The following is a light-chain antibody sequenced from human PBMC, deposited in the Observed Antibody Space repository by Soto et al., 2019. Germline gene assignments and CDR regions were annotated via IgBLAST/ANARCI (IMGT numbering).Light chain of an antibody. CDR3: QQDGSSPPVT. J-gene: IGKJ4*01. CDR2: GAS. V-gene: IGKV3-20*01. CDR1: QSVSSSY. Sequence: EIVLTQSPGTLSLSPGDRATLSCRASQSVSSSYLAWYQQKPGQSPRLLTYGASSRATGIPERFSGSGSGTDFTLTISRLEPEDFAVYYCQQDGSSPPVTFGGGTKVEIK.